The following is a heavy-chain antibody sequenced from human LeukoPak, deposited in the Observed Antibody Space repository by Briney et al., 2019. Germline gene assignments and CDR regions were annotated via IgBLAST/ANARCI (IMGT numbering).Heavy chain of an antibody. CDR3: ARFPLAAAGTTFDY. D-gene: IGHD6-13*01. J-gene: IGHJ4*02. V-gene: IGHV1-69*13. Sequence: ASVKVSCKASGGTFSSYAISWVRQAPGQGLGWMGGIIPIFGTANYAQKFQGRVTITADESTSTAYMELSSLRSEDTAVYYCARFPLAAAGTTFDYWGQGTLVTVSS. CDR1: GGTFSSYA. CDR2: IIPIFGTA.